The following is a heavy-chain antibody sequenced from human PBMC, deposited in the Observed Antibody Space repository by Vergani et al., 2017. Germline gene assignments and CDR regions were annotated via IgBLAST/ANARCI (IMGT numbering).Heavy chain of an antibody. J-gene: IGHJ4*02. D-gene: IGHD3-10*01. Sequence: QVQLVQSGAEVKKPGASVKVSCKASGYTFTGYYMHWVRQAPGQGLEWMGWINPNSGGTNYAQKFQGRVTMTRDTSISTAYMELRRLRSDDTAVYYCARGRTYYYGSGSPDYWGQGPLVTVSS. CDR2: INPNSGGT. CDR1: GYTFTGYY. V-gene: IGHV1-2*02. CDR3: ARGRTYYYGSGSPDY.